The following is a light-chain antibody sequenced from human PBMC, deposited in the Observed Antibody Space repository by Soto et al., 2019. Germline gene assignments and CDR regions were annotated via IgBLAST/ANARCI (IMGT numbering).Light chain of an antibody. J-gene: IGKJ5*01. CDR3: QQRSNWPPT. Sequence: EIVMTQSPVTLSVSPGERVTLSCRASQSVRSNLAWYQQKPGQAPRLLIYDASNRATGIPARFSGSGSGTDFTLTISSLEPEDFAVYYCQQRSNWPPTFGQGTRLEIK. CDR2: DAS. V-gene: IGKV3-11*01. CDR1: QSVRSN.